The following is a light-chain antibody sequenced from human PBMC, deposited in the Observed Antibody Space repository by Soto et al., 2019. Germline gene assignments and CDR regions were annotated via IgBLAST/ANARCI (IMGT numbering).Light chain of an antibody. V-gene: IGKV1-39*01. CDR3: QQSYSTPYT. CDR2: AAS. Sequence: DIQMTQSPSSLSASVGDRVTITCRASQSISSYLNWYQQKPGKAPKLLIYAASSLQSGVPSRFXXXXXXXXXXXXXSSLQPEDFATYYCQQSYSTPYTFGQGTK. CDR1: QSISSY. J-gene: IGKJ2*01.